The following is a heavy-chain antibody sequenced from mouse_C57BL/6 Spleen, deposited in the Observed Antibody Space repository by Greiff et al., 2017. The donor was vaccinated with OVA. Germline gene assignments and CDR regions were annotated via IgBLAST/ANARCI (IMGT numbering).Heavy chain of an antibody. J-gene: IGHJ2*01. CDR2: IYPGDGDT. CDR1: GYTFSSSW. D-gene: IGHD2-5*01. Sequence: VQLQQSGPELVKPGASVKISCKASGYTFSSSWMNWVKQRPGKGLEWIGRIYPGDGDTNYNGKFKGKATLTADKSSSTAYMQLSSLTSEDYAVYFYVVSVSFGYWGQGTTLTVSS. CDR3: VVSVSFGY. V-gene: IGHV1-82*01.